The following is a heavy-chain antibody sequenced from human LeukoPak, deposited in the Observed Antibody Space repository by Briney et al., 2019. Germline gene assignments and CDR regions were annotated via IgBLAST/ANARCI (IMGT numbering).Heavy chain of an antibody. Sequence: GASVKVSCKASGYTFTSYGISWVRQAPGQGLEWMGWISAYNGNTNYAQKLQGRVTMTTDTSTGTAYMELRSLRSDDTAVYYCARDLGIAVAGTVDYWGQGTLVTVSS. J-gene: IGHJ4*02. CDR1: GYTFTSYG. V-gene: IGHV1-18*04. CDR2: ISAYNGNT. CDR3: ARDLGIAVAGTVDY. D-gene: IGHD6-19*01.